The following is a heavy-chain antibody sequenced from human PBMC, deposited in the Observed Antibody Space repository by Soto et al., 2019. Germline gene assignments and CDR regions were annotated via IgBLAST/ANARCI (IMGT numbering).Heavy chain of an antibody. CDR1: GYTLRAYY. Sequence: WASVKVSCKASGYTLRAYYMHWVRQAPGQGLEWMGWINPNNGATKYARDFQGRVTMTGDTSINTAYMELSRLRSDDTAVYYCARGSAGSYRFLNTDFWGQGALVTVPS. V-gene: IGHV1-2*02. CDR2: INPNNGAT. D-gene: IGHD3-16*02. CDR3: ARGSAGSYRFLNTDF. J-gene: IGHJ4*02.